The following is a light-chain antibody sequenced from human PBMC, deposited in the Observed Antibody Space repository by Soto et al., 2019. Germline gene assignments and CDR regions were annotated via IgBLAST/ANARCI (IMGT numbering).Light chain of an antibody. CDR3: QQRSDWPST. Sequence: EIVLTQSPATLSLSPGDRATLSCRASQSVGSYLGWYQQRPGQAPRLLIYDASNRATGIPARFSGSGSGTDFTLTISSLEPEEFAVYYCQQRSDWPSTFGGGTKVGI. CDR1: QSVGSY. V-gene: IGKV3-11*01. J-gene: IGKJ4*02. CDR2: DAS.